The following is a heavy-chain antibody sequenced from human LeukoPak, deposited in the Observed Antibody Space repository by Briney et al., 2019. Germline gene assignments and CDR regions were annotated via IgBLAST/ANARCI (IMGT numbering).Heavy chain of an antibody. CDR3: ARVGADDAFDI. D-gene: IGHD1-26*01. CDR2: IYYSGSS. CDR1: GGSISSSSYY. Sequence: SETLSLTCTVSGGSISSSSYYWGWIRQPPGKGLEWIGNIYYSGSSYYNPSLKSRVTISVDTSKNQFSLKLSSVTAADTAVYYCARVGADDAFDIWGQGTMVTVSS. J-gene: IGHJ3*02. V-gene: IGHV4-39*07.